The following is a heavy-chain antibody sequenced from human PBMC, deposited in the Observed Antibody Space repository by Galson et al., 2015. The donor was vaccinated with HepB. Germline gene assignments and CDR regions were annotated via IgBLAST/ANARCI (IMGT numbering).Heavy chain of an antibody. J-gene: IGHJ4*02. CDR1: GFTFSSYA. CDR2: IKQDGSEK. Sequence: LRLSCAASGFTFSSYAMRWVRQAPGKGLEWVANIKQDGSEKYYVDSVKGRFTISRDNAKNSLYLQMNSLRAEDTAVYYCARDYYGSGSYHYWGQGTLVTVSS. CDR3: ARDYYGSGSYHY. V-gene: IGHV3-7*01. D-gene: IGHD3-10*01.